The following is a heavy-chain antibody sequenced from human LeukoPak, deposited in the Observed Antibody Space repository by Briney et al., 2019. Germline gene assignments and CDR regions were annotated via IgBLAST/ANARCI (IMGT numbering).Heavy chain of an antibody. Sequence: KPSETLSLTCTVSGGSISSSSYYWGWIRQPPGKGLEWIGSIYYSGSTYYNPSLKSRVTISVDTSKNQFSLKLSSVTAADTAVYYCARLCRWSLYSSGQGWFDPWGQGTLVTVSS. J-gene: IGHJ5*02. D-gene: IGHD6-19*01. V-gene: IGHV4-39*07. CDR1: GGSISSSSYY. CDR2: IYYSGST. CDR3: ARLCRWSLYSSGQGWFDP.